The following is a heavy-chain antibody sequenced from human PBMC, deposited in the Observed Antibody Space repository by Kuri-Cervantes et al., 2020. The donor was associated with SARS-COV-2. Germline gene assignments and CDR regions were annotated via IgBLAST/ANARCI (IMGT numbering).Heavy chain of an antibody. V-gene: IGHV3-74*01. D-gene: IGHD3-10*01. CDR3: ARGEVTMDMDV. J-gene: IGHJ6*02. Sequence: GESLKISCAASGFTFSGHWIHWVRQAPGKGLVWVSRNNPDGSYTNNADSVKGRFTLSRDNAKNTLYLQMNSLRAEDTAVYYCARGEVTMDMDVWGQGTTVTVSS. CDR1: GFTFSGHW. CDR2: NNPDGSYT.